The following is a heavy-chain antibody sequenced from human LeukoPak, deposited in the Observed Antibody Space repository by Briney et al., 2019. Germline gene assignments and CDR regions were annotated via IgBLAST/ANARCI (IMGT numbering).Heavy chain of an antibody. Sequence: ASVKVSCKASGYTFTSYYMHWVRQAPGPGLEWMGIINPSGGSTSYAQKFQGRVTMTRDTSTSTVYMELSSLRSEDTAVYYCARERPLVVPAANWNDYYYYYGMDVWGQGTTVTVSS. CDR1: GYTFTSYY. D-gene: IGHD2-2*01. CDR2: INPSGGST. V-gene: IGHV1-46*01. CDR3: ARERPLVVPAANWNDYYYYYGMDV. J-gene: IGHJ6*02.